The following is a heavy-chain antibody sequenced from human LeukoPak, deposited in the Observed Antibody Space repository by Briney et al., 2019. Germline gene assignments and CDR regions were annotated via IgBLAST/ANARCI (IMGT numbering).Heavy chain of an antibody. Sequence: GGSLRLSCAASGFSFSGSAMHWVRQASGEGLEWVGRIRSKAKNYTTAYAASVKGRFTISRDDSKNTAYLQMNSLITEDTAVYFCTRPSDGDYVGFDYWGQGTLVTVSS. CDR1: GFSFSGSA. CDR3: TRPSDGDYVGFDY. J-gene: IGHJ4*02. D-gene: IGHD4-17*01. CDR2: IRSKAKNYTT. V-gene: IGHV3-73*01.